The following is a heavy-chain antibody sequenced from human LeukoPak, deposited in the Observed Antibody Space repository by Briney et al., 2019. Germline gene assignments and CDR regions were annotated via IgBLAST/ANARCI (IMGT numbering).Heavy chain of an antibody. V-gene: IGHV3-49*04. CDR3: TRVGGRGVYYFDY. D-gene: IGHD6-13*01. J-gene: IGHJ4*02. CDR1: GFTFSSYS. CDR2: IRSKAYGGTT. Sequence: GGSLRLSCAASGFTFSSYSMNWVRPAPGKGLGWVGFIRSKAYGGTTEYAASVKGRFTISRDDSKSIAYLQMNSLKTEDTAVYYCTRVGGRGVYYFDYWGQGTLVTVSS.